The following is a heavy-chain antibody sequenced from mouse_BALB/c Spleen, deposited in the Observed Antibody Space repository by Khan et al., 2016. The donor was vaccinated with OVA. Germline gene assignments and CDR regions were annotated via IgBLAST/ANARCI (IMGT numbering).Heavy chain of an antibody. V-gene: IGHV9-2-1*01. J-gene: IGHJ2*01. CDR3: ARDRYDYFDY. D-gene: IGHD2-14*01. Sequence: LVESGPELKKPGETVKISCKASGYTFTDYSMHWVKQAPGKGLKWMGWINTETGETTYADEFKGRFAFSLETSARTAYLQINNLKNEDTATYFCARDRYDYFDYWGQGTTLTVSS. CDR2: INTETGET. CDR1: GYTFTDYS.